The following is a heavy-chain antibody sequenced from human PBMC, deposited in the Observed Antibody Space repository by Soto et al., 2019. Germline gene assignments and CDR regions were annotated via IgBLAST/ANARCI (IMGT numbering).Heavy chain of an antibody. CDR1: GGTFSSYA. Sequence: GASVKVSCKASGGTFSSYAISWVRQAPGQGLEWMGGIIPIFGTANYAQKFQGRVTITADESTSTAYMELSSLRSEGTAVYYCAREVGSGSHNAFDIWGQGTMVTVSS. J-gene: IGHJ3*02. V-gene: IGHV1-69*13. CDR2: IIPIFGTA. D-gene: IGHD3-3*01. CDR3: AREVGSGSHNAFDI.